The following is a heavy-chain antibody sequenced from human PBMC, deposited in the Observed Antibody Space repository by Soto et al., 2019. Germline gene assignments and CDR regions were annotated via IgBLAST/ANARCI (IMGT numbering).Heavy chain of an antibody. Sequence: ASVKVSCKASGYTFTNYGISWVRQAPGQGLEWMGWISAYNGNTNYAQKLQGRVTMTTDTSTSTAYMELRSLRSDDTAVYYCARDGADIVVVPAAAKTNYYYYGMDVWGQGTTVTVSS. CDR1: GYTFTNYG. J-gene: IGHJ6*02. D-gene: IGHD2-2*01. CDR2: ISAYNGNT. V-gene: IGHV1-18*01. CDR3: ARDGADIVVVPAAAKTNYYYYGMDV.